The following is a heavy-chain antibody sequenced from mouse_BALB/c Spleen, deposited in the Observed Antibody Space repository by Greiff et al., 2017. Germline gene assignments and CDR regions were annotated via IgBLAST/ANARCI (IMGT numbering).Heavy chain of an antibody. Sequence: EVKLVESGGGLVQPGGSLRLSCATSGFTFTDYYMSWVRQPPGKALEWLGFIRNKANGYTTEYSASVKGRFTISRDNSQSILYLQMNTLRAEDSATYYCARGSYYYGSRDAMDYWGQGTSVTVSS. V-gene: IGHV7-3*02. CDR1: GFTFTDYY. CDR3: ARGSYYYGSRDAMDY. D-gene: IGHD1-1*01. J-gene: IGHJ4*01. CDR2: IRNKANGYTT.